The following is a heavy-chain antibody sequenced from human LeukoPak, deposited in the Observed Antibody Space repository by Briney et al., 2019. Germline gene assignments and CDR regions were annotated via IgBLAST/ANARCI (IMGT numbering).Heavy chain of an antibody. CDR2: IYYSGST. CDR1: GGSISSSSYY. D-gene: IGHD3-9*01. CDR3: ARHALDYDILTGYSEGFYYFDY. Sequence: PETLSLTCTVSGGSISSSSYYWGWIRQPPGKGLEWIGSIYYSGSTYYNPSLKSRVTISVDTSKNQFSLKLSSVTAADTAVYYCARHALDYDILTGYSEGFYYFDYWGQGTPVTVSS. J-gene: IGHJ4*02. V-gene: IGHV4-39*01.